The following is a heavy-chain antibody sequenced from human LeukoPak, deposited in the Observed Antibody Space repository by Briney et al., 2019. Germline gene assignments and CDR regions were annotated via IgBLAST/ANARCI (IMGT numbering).Heavy chain of an antibody. CDR3: SRESRTTGTYYFDL. Sequence: GGSLRLSCAASGFTLSGYEVNWVRQAPGKGLEWLSYISSSGNTYYYADSAKGRFTISRDNAKNLLYLQMNSLRAEDTAIYYCSRESRTTGTYYFDLWGQGTLVTVSS. V-gene: IGHV3-48*03. CDR2: ISSSGNTY. J-gene: IGHJ4*02. D-gene: IGHD2-8*02. CDR1: GFTLSGYE.